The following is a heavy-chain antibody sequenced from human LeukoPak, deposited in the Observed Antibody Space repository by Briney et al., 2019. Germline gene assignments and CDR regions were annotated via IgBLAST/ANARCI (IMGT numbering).Heavy chain of an antibody. CDR2: ISWNSGSI. V-gene: IGHV3-9*01. Sequence: PGRSLRLSCAASGFTFDDYAMHWVRRAPGKGLEWVSGISWNSGSIGYADSVKGRFTISRDNAKNSLYLQMNSLRAEDTALYYCARGSYFDYWGQGTLVTVSS. CDR1: GFTFDDYA. CDR3: ARGSYFDY. D-gene: IGHD3-16*01. J-gene: IGHJ4*02.